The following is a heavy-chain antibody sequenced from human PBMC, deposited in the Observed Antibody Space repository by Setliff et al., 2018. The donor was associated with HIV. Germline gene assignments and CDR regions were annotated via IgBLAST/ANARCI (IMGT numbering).Heavy chain of an antibody. D-gene: IGHD3-3*01. CDR3: ARLRGSYDFSNWFDP. CDR1: GVSIRSHY. J-gene: IGHJ5*02. V-gene: IGHV4-59*11. CDR2: IYYSGST. Sequence: PSETLSLTCTVSGVSIRSHYWSWIRQPPGKRLEWIGYIYYSGSTNYNPSLKSRVTISVDTAKNQFSLKLSSVTAADTAVYYCARLRGSYDFSNWFDPWGQGTQVTVSS.